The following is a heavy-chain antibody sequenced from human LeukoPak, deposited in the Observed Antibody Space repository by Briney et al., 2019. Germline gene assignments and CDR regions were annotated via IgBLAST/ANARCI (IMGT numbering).Heavy chain of an antibody. CDR1: GFTFSSYS. Sequence: GGSLRLSCAASGFTFSSYSFNWVRQAPGKGLERVASITSTSSYIYYADSVQGRFAVSRDNAKNLLYLQMNSLRAEDTAVFYCVRRGPNNSGLDYWGQGTLVTVSS. J-gene: IGHJ4*02. D-gene: IGHD5-12*01. CDR2: ITSTSSYI. CDR3: VRRGPNNSGLDY. V-gene: IGHV3-21*01.